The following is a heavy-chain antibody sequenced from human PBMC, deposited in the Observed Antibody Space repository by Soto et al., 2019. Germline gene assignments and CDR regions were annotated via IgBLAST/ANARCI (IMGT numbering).Heavy chain of an antibody. D-gene: IGHD6-6*01. J-gene: IGHJ4*02. V-gene: IGHV1-69*13. CDR3: ARFFFDSSSSHIDY. CDR1: GYTFSSYA. CDR2: IIPIFGTA. Sequence: ALVKVSCKASGYTFSSYAISWVRQAPGQGLEWMGGIIPIFGTANYAQKFQGRVTITADESTSTAYMELSSLRSEDTAVYYCARFFFDSSSSHIDYWGQGTLVTVSS.